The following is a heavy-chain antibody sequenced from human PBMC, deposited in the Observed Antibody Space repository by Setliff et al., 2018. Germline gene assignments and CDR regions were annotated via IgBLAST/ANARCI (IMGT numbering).Heavy chain of an antibody. J-gene: IGHJ4*02. Sequence: GASVKVSCKASGYTFTSYGISWVRQAPGQGLEWMGWISAYNGNTDYAQKLQGRVTMTRDTSSSTIYMEVNSLTSDDTAVYFCAKQGDLAFDYWGQGTQVTVSS. D-gene: IGHD3-16*01. CDR1: GYTFTSYG. CDR2: ISAYNGNT. V-gene: IGHV1-18*01. CDR3: AKQGDLAFDY.